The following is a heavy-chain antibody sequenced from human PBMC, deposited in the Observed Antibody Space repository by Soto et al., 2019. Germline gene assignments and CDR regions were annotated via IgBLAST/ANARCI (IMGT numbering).Heavy chain of an antibody. CDR1: GFTFSTYW. Sequence: GGSRRLSCAASGFTFSTYWMNWVRQAPGKGLGWVSNIKPDGRGTYYVDSLNGRFTISRDNAKNSLYLQMNNLRAEDMAVYYCAREGRLLGAYDIWGQGTMVTVSS. CDR3: AREGRLLGAYDI. J-gene: IGHJ3*02. V-gene: IGHV3-7*01. CDR2: IKPDGRGT. D-gene: IGHD3-10*01.